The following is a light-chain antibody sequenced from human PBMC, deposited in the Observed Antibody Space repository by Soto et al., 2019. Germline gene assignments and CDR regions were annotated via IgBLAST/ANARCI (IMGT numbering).Light chain of an antibody. V-gene: IGKV3-20*01. Sequence: EVVLTQSPGTLSLSPGERATLSCRASQSISSSYLAWYQQKPGQAPRLLIYAASSRATGSPDRFSGSGSETDFTLTISSLQPEDFATYSCQQSYSTTWTFGQGTRLAIK. CDR3: QQSYSTTWT. CDR1: QSISSSY. J-gene: IGKJ5*01. CDR2: AAS.